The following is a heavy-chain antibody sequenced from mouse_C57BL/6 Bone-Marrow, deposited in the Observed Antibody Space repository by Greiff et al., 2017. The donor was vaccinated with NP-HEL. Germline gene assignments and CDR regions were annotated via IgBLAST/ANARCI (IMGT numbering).Heavy chain of an antibody. J-gene: IGHJ1*03. CDR1: GYTFTGYW. V-gene: IGHV1-9*01. CDR2: ILPGSGST. Sequence: VQLQQSGAELMKPGASVKLSCKAPGYTFTGYWIEWVKQRPGHGLEWIGEILPGSGSTNYNEKFKGKATFTADTSSNTAYMQRSSLTTEDSAIYYCASERDYYCSRGPNWYFDVWGTGTTVTVSS. D-gene: IGHD1-1*01. CDR3: ASERDYYCSRGPNWYFDV.